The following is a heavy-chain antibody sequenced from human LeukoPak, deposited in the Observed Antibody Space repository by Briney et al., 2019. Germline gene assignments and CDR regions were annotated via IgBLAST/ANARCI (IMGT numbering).Heavy chain of an antibody. Sequence: SETLSLTCSVSGGSISLSYYYWARIRQPPGKGLEWIGTIYYRGSTYYNPSLKSRVTISVDTSKNQFSLKLSSVTAADTAVYYCARQDRVHYYGSGSYYNVRHFDYWGQGTLVTVSS. J-gene: IGHJ4*02. V-gene: IGHV4-39*01. CDR3: ARQDRVHYYGSGSYYNVRHFDY. CDR2: IYYRGST. D-gene: IGHD3-10*01. CDR1: GGSISLSYYY.